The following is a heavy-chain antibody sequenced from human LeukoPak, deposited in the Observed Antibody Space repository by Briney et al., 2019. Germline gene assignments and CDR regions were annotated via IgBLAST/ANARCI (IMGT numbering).Heavy chain of an antibody. Sequence: SETLSLTCTVSGGSISSSSYYWGWIRQPPGKGLEWIGSIYYSGSAYYNPSLKSRVTISVDTSKNQFSLKLSSVTAADTAVYYCARVSRGYYYDSSGYYAFDYWGQGTLVTVSS. CDR2: IYYSGSA. CDR3: ARVSRGYYYDSSGYYAFDY. V-gene: IGHV4-39*07. CDR1: GGSISSSSYY. J-gene: IGHJ4*02. D-gene: IGHD3-22*01.